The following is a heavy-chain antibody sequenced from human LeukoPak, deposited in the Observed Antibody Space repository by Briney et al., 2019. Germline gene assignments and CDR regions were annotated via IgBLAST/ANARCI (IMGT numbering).Heavy chain of an antibody. CDR2: FYKGGSI. CDR1: GITVSSNY. J-gene: IGHJ4*02. Sequence: PSAWSLRLSCAASGITVSSNYMSWVCQDPGNALKWVSVFYKGGSIYYADSVKGRFTISRDNSKNTVYLQMKSLRAEDTAVYYCASRGPGYYFDYWGQGTLVTVS. V-gene: IGHV3-53*01. D-gene: IGHD1-14*01. CDR3: ASRGPGYYFDY.